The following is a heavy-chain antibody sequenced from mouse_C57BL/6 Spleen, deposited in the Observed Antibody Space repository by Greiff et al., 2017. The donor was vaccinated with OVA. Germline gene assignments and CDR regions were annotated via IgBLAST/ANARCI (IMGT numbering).Heavy chain of an antibody. CDR3: ARGGDDYAWFAY. CDR2: INPNNGGT. J-gene: IGHJ3*01. D-gene: IGHD2-4*01. CDR1: GYTFTDYN. V-gene: IGHV1-22*01. Sequence: VQLQQSGPELVKPGASVKMSCKASGYTFTDYNMHWVKQSHGKSLEWIGYINPNNGGTSYNQKFKGKATLTVNKSSSTAYMELRSLTSEDSAVYYCARGGDDYAWFAYWCQGTLVTVSA.